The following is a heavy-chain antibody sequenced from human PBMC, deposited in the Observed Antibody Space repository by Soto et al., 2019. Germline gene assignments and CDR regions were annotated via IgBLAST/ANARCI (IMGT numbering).Heavy chain of an antibody. V-gene: IGHV3-23*01. D-gene: IGHD3-10*01. Sequence: GGSLRLSCAASGFTFSSYAVSWVRQAPGKGLEWVSAISGSGGSTYYADSVKGRFTISRDNSKNTLYLQMNSLRAEDTAVYYCAASESYHKAAYWGQGTLVTVSS. CDR3: AASESYHKAAY. CDR2: ISGSGGST. J-gene: IGHJ4*02. CDR1: GFTFSSYA.